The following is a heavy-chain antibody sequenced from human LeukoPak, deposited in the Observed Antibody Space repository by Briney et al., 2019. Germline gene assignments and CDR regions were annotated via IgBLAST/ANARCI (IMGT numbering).Heavy chain of an antibody. CDR2: IYYSGST. CDR3: ARLSRIYYFDY. CDR1: GGSISSYY. J-gene: IGHJ4*02. V-gene: IGHV4-59*08. Sequence: KPSETLSLTCTVSGGSISSYYWSWIRQPPGKGLAWIGYIYYSGSTNYNPSLKSRVTISVDTSKNQFSLKLSSVTAADTAVYYCARLSRIYYFDYWGQGTLVTVSS. D-gene: IGHD1-14*01.